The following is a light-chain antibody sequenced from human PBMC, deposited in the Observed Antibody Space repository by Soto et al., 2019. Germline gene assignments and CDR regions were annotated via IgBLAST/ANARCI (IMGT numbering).Light chain of an antibody. CDR3: CSYTRSGTLI. CDR2: DVS. CDR1: SGDIGDYNY. J-gene: IGLJ1*01. V-gene: IGLV2-14*01. Sequence: QSALTQPASVSGSPGQSITISCGGTSGDIGDYNYVSWYQQHPGKVPKVIIYDVSNRPSGVSYRFSGTKSGNTASLAVSGXQAXDEADYYCCSYTRSGTLIFGTGTKLTVL.